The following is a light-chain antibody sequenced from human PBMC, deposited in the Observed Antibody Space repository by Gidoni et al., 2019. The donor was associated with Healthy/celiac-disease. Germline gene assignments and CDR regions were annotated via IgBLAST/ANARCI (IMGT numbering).Light chain of an antibody. J-gene: IGKJ1*01. V-gene: IGKV3-11*01. CDR3: QQRSNWPSWT. Sequence: EMVLTQSPATLSLSPGERATLSCRASQSVSSYLAWYHQKPGQAPRLLLYDASTRATGIPARFSGSGSGTDFSLTISSLEPEDFAVYYCQQRSNWPSWTFGQGTKVEIK. CDR2: DAS. CDR1: QSVSSY.